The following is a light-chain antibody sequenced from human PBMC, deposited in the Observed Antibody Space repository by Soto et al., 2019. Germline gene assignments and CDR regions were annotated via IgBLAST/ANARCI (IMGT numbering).Light chain of an antibody. Sequence: EIVLTQSPATLSLSPGERATLPCRASQSVSTSLVWYQQRPGQAPRLLIYDVSNRAAGVPARFSGSGSGTDFTLTISNLEPEDFAIYYCQERSNWPRLNFGGGTTVEIK. CDR3: QERSNWPRLN. V-gene: IGKV3-11*01. J-gene: IGKJ4*01. CDR2: DVS. CDR1: QSVSTS.